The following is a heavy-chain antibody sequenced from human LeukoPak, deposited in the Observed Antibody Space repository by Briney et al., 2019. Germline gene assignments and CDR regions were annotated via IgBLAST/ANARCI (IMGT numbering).Heavy chain of an antibody. D-gene: IGHD3-22*01. CDR3: ARGVKTYYYDSSGYGTFDY. CDR1: GYTFTSYY. J-gene: IGHJ4*02. Sequence: ASVKVSCKASGYTFTSYYMHWVRQAPGQGLEWMGIIDPSGGSTSYAQKFQGRVTMTRDTSTSTVYMELSSLRSEDTAVYYCARGVKTYYYDSSGYGTFDYWGQGTLVTVSS. V-gene: IGHV1-46*01. CDR2: IDPSGGST.